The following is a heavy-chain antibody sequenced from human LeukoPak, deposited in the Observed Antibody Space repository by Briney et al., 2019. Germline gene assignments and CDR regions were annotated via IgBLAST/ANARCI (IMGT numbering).Heavy chain of an antibody. CDR3: AKDYYYGSGSPSPPFDY. CDR2: ISGSGGST. J-gene: IGHJ4*02. D-gene: IGHD3-10*01. CDR1: GFTFSSYA. Sequence: GGSLRLSCAASGFTFSSYAMSWVRQAPGKGLEWVSAISGSGGSTYYADSVKGRFTISRDNSKNTLYLQMNSLRAEDTAVYYCAKDYYYGSGSPSPPFDYWGQGTLVTVSS. V-gene: IGHV3-23*01.